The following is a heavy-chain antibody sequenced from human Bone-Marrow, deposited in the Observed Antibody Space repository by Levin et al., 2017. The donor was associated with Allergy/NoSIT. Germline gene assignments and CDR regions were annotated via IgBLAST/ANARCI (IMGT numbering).Heavy chain of an antibody. D-gene: IGHD3-10*01. CDR2: ISDDGNNK. J-gene: IGHJ2*01. CDR3: ARDPMVRGEWNWYFEL. Sequence: SCAASGFTLSSYAMHWVRQAPGKGLEWVAFISDDGNNKHFVGSVKGRFTISRDNAKKTLYLRMNSLRVEDTAVYYCARDPMVRGEWNWYFELWGRGTLVTVSS. CDR1: GFTLSSYA. V-gene: IGHV3-30*14.